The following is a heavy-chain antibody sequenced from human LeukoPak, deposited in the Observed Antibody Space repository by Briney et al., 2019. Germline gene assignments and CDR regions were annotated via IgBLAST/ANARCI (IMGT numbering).Heavy chain of an antibody. V-gene: IGHV3-48*04. D-gene: IGHD3-10*01. CDR1: GFTVSSNY. CDR2: ISSSSSTI. CDR3: ARDGRYHYGSGSHYFDI. J-gene: IGHJ3*02. Sequence: GGSLRLSCAASGFTVSSNYMSWVRQAPGKGLEWVSYISSSSSTIYYADSVKGRFTISRDNAKNSLYLQMNSLRAEDTAVYYCARDGRYHYGSGSHYFDIWGQGTMVTVSS.